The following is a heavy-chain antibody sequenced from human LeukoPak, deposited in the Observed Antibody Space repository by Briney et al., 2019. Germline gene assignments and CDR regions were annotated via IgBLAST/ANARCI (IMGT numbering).Heavy chain of an antibody. V-gene: IGHV4-4*02. Sequence: SETLSLTCAVSGGSISSSNWWSWVRQPPGKGLEWIGEIYHSGSTNYNPSLKSRVTISVDKSKNQFSLKLSSVTAADTAVYYCASRESMVRGVPFDYWGQGTLVTVSS. CDR3: ASRESMVRGVPFDY. CDR2: IYHSGST. D-gene: IGHD3-10*01. J-gene: IGHJ4*02. CDR1: GGSISSSNW.